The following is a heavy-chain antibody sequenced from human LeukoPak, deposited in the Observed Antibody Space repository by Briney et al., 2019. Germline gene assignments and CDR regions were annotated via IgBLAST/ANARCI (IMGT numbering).Heavy chain of an antibody. CDR1: GFTFSSYG. J-gene: IGHJ4*02. CDR2: IYSGGNT. V-gene: IGHV3-53*01. D-gene: IGHD3-22*01. CDR3: ARCYYDGSGFYYYFDY. Sequence: PGGSLRLSCAASGFTFSSYGMHWVRQAPGKGLEWVSVIYSGGNTYYTDSVKGRFTISRDNPKNTVFLQMGSLRGEDTAVYYCARCYYDGSGFYYYFDYWGQGTLVTVSS.